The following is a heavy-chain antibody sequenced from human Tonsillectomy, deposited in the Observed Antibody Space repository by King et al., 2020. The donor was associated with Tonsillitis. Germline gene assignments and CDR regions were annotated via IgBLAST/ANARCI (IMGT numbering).Heavy chain of an antibody. Sequence: HVQLVESGGGVVQPGRSLRLSCAASGFTFSTYGMHWVRQAPGKGLEWVAVIWYDGSNKYYADSVKGRFTISRDNSKNTLYLQMNSLRAEDTAVYYCARDGELYSSSSAAHGNYFDYWGQGTLVTVSS. CDR3: ARDGELYSSSSAAHGNYFDY. J-gene: IGHJ4*02. V-gene: IGHV3-33*08. D-gene: IGHD6-6*01. CDR2: IWYDGSNK. CDR1: GFTFSTYG.